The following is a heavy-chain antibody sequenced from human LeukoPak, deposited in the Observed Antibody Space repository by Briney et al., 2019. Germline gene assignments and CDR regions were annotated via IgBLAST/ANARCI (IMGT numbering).Heavy chain of an antibody. CDR1: GFNFNNFA. J-gene: IGHJ4*02. CDR2: MTGPADTT. Sequence: GGSLRLSCAASGFNFNNFAMSWVRQAPGKGLEWLSAMTGPADTTYYAESVKGRFTISRDYSKSMVFLQMNSLRVGDTAIYYCAKGAEIDHWGQGTLVTVSS. CDR3: AKGAEIDH. V-gene: IGHV3-23*01.